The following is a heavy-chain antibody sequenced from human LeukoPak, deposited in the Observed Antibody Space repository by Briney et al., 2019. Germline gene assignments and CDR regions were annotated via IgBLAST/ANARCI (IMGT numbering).Heavy chain of an antibody. J-gene: IGHJ4*02. V-gene: IGHV4-39*01. CDR3: GRVAQDIVVVPAAIHFDY. CDR1: YGSISSSSYY. CDR2: IYSSGST. D-gene: IGHD2-2*01. Sequence: SETVSLTCTVSYGSISSSSYYWGWIRQPPRKGLEWIDSIYSSGSTYYNPSLQSRVTISVDTSKYQFSLKLSSVTAADTAVYYCGRVAQDIVVVPAAIHFDYWGQGTLVTVSS.